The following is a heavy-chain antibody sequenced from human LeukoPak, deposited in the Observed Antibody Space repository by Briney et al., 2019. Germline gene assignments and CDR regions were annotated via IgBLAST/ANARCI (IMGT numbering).Heavy chain of an antibody. CDR1: GFTFSSYS. CDR2: ISWNSGSI. Sequence: GGSLRLSCAASGFTFSSYSMNWVRQAPVKGLEWVSGISWNSGSIGYADSVKGRFTISRDNAKNSLYLQMNSLRAEDTAVYYCARGYSSLDYWGQGTLVTVSS. CDR3: ARGYSSLDY. V-gene: IGHV3-48*04. D-gene: IGHD2-21*01. J-gene: IGHJ4*02.